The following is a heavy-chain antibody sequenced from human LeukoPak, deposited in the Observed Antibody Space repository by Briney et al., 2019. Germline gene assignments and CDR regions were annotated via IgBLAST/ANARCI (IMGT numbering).Heavy chain of an antibody. CDR1: GFTFSSYW. D-gene: IGHD3-22*01. Sequence: PGGSLRLSCAASGFTFSSYWMHWVRQAPGKGLVWVSRISSDGSTTSYADSVKGRFTISRDNAKNTLYLQMNSLRAEDTAVYYCARDKGGSSGYSYYFDYWGQGTLVTVSS. CDR3: ARDKGGSSGYSYYFDY. J-gene: IGHJ4*02. CDR2: ISSDGSTT. V-gene: IGHV3-74*01.